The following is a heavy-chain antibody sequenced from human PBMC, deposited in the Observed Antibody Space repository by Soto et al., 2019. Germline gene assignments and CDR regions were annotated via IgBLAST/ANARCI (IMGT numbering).Heavy chain of an antibody. CDR2: IWSDGSNK. V-gene: IGHV3-33*01. J-gene: IGHJ6*02. CDR1: GFMFSNYG. Sequence: QVQLVESGGGVVQPGRSLRLSCAGSGFMFSNYGIHWVRQAPGKGLEWVAIIWSDGSNKYYADSVKGRFTMSRDNSKDTVDLQMNSLRAEDTAVYYCARDGMGYCSGGSCYTPGGMDVWGQGTTVTVS. CDR3: ARDGMGYCSGGSCYTPGGMDV. D-gene: IGHD2-15*01.